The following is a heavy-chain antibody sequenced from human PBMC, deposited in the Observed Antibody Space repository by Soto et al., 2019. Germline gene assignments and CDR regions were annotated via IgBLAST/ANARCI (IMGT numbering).Heavy chain of an antibody. CDR1: GYTFTSYG. CDR2: ISAYNGNT. D-gene: IGHD3-3*01. Sequence: QVQLVQSGAEVKKPGASVKVSCKASGYTFTSYGISWVRQAPGQGLAWMGWISAYNGNTNYAQKLQGRVTMTTDTSTSTAYMELRSLRSDDTAVYYCARVSPAYYDFWSGYYHFDYWGQGTLVTVSS. CDR3: ARVSPAYYDFWSGYYHFDY. J-gene: IGHJ4*02. V-gene: IGHV1-18*01.